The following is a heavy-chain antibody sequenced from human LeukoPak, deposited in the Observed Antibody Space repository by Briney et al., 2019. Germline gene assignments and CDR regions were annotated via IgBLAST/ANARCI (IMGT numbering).Heavy chain of an antibody. CDR3: ARKFLTGRLIDY. J-gene: IGHJ4*02. V-gene: IGHV3-30*03. CDR1: GFTFSNYG. D-gene: IGHD7-27*01. Sequence: GGSLRLSCAASGFTFSNYGMHWVRQAPGKGLEWVAVISYDGSNEYYADSVKGRFAISRDTSKNTLYLQMNGLRAEDTALYYCARKFLTGRLIDYWGQGTLVTVSS. CDR2: ISYDGSNE.